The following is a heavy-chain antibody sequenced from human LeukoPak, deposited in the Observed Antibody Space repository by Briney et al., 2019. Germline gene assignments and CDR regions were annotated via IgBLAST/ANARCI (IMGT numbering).Heavy chain of an antibody. CDR3: AKDSSYYDSSGYPYFDY. Sequence: GGSLRLSCAASGFTFSSYGMHWVRQAPGKGLEWVAFIRYDGSNKYYADSVKGRFTTSRDNSKNTLYLQMNSLRAEDTAVYYCAKDSSYYDSSGYPYFDYWGQGTLVTVSS. V-gene: IGHV3-30*02. D-gene: IGHD3-22*01. CDR1: GFTFSSYG. CDR2: IRYDGSNK. J-gene: IGHJ4*02.